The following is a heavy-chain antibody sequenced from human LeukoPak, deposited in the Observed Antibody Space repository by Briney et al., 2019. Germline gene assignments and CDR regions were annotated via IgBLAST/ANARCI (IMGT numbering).Heavy chain of an antibody. D-gene: IGHD2-2*01. J-gene: IGHJ4*02. CDR2: IYYSGSN. Sequence: SETLSLTCTVSGGSISSYYWSWLRQPPGKGLEWFGYIYYSGSNNYNPSLKSRVTISVDTSKNQFSLKLSSVTAADTAVYYCARGNADIVVVPAAISPLPDYWGQGTLVTVSS. CDR3: ARGNADIVVVPAAISPLPDY. V-gene: IGHV4-59*01. CDR1: GGSISSYY.